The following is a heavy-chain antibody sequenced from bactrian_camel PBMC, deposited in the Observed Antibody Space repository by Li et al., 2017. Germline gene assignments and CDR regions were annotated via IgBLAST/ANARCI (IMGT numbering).Heavy chain of an antibody. V-gene: IGHV3S66*01. CDR1: GFTFDESD. CDR2: IRSDGADKP. J-gene: IGHJ4*01. D-gene: IGHD2*01. CDR3: AADSGAGSCAVQLIRRFDH. Sequence: DVQLVESGGGLVEAGESLRLSRTASGFTFDESDMGWYRQAPGKQCELVSRIRSDGADKPSVADSVKGRATICLDKATNTVYLEMNNLKPEDTGMYYCAADSGAGSCAVQLIRRFDHWGKGTQVTVS.